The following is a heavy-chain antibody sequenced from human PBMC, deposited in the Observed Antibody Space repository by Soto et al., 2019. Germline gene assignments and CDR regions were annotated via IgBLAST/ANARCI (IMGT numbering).Heavy chain of an antibody. Sequence: GGSLRLSCAASGFTFSSYAMSWVRQAPGKGLEWVSAISGSGGSTYYADFVKGRFTISRDNSKNTLYLQMNSLRAEDTAVYYCAKAPGGWGAATPRHYYYGMDVWGQGTTVTVSS. CDR3: AKAPGGWGAATPRHYYYGMDV. V-gene: IGHV3-23*01. CDR2: ISGSGGST. D-gene: IGHD2-15*01. CDR1: GFTFSSYA. J-gene: IGHJ6*02.